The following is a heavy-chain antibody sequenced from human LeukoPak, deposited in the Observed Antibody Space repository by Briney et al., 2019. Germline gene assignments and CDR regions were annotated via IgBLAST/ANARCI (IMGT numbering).Heavy chain of an antibody. D-gene: IGHD2-2*01. CDR2: IYYSGST. Sequence: SETLSLTCTVSGGSISSSSYYWGWIRQPPGKGLEWIGSIYYSGSTYYNPSLKSRVTISVDTSKNQFSLKLSSVTAADTAVYYCAGGYCSSTSCYGYNWFDPWGQGTLVTVSS. V-gene: IGHV4-39*07. CDR1: GGSISSSSYY. J-gene: IGHJ5*02. CDR3: AGGYCSSTSCYGYNWFDP.